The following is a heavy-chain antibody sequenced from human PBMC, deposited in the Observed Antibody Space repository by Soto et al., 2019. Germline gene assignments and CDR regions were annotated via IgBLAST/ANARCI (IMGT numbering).Heavy chain of an antibody. V-gene: IGHV3-9*03. D-gene: IGHD3-10*01. CDR1: GFTFDDYA. CDR3: AKDAGEYYGSGRFYYMDV. Sequence: EVQLVESGGGLVQPGRSLRLSCAASGFTFDDYAMHWVRQAPGKGLEWVSGISWNSGSIGYADSVKGRFTISRDNAKNSLYLQMNSLRAEDMALYYCAKDAGEYYGSGRFYYMDVWGKGTTVTVSS. CDR2: ISWNSGSI. J-gene: IGHJ6*03.